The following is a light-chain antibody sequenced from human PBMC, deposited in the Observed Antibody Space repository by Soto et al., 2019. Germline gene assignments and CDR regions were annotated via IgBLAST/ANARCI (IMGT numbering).Light chain of an antibody. Sequence: EIVMTQSPATLSVSPGESATLTCRASQSINRDLAWYVQKPGQAPRRVVYGASTWATGVPPRFTGSGSGTECTLTISGLQSEDFAVYYGQQYKSWPITFGQGTRLENK. CDR1: QSINRD. CDR2: GAS. V-gene: IGKV3D-15*01. J-gene: IGKJ5*01. CDR3: QQYKSWPIT.